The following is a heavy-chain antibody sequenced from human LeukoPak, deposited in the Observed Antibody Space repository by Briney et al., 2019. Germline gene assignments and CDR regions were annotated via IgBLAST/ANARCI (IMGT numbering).Heavy chain of an antibody. D-gene: IGHD6-19*01. CDR1: GFTFSNFW. CDR3: ARSSGWLWDDAFDI. V-gene: IGHV3-7*03. J-gene: IGHJ3*02. CDR2: IKQDGSEI. Sequence: PGGSLRLSCAASGFTFSNFWMNWVRQAPGKGLEWVANIKQDGSEIYYVDSVKGRFTISRDNAKNSGYLHMNSLRAEDTAVYYCARSSGWLWDDAFDIWGQGTMVTVSS.